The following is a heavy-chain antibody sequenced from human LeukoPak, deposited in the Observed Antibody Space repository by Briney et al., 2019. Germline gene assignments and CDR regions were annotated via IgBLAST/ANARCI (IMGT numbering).Heavy chain of an antibody. CDR1: GGSFSGYY. Sequence: SETLSLTCAVYGGSFSGYYWSWIRQPPGKGLEWIGDINHSGSTNFHPSLKSRVTISVDTSKNQFSLKLSSVTAADTAVYYCARDLSSYPLPYSSGMGFDPWGQGTLVTVSS. V-gene: IGHV4-34*01. D-gene: IGHD6-19*01. CDR3: ARDLSSYPLPYSSGMGFDP. J-gene: IGHJ5*02. CDR2: INHSGST.